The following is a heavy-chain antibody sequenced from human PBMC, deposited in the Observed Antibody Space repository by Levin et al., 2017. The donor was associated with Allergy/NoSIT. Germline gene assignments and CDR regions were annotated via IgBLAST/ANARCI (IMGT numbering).Heavy chain of an antibody. CDR1: GYTTTYY. Sequence: ASVKVSCKASGYTTTYYMHWVRQAPGQGLEWMAIINPTGGSTTYAQKFQGRVTMTRDTSTSTVYMELSSLRSEDTAVYYCWVYSNGRINWGQGTLVTVSS. J-gene: IGHJ4*02. CDR3: WVYSNGRIN. D-gene: IGHD4-11*01. V-gene: IGHV1-46*01. CDR2: INPTGGST.